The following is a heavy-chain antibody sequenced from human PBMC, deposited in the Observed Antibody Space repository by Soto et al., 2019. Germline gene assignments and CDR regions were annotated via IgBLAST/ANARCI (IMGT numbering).Heavy chain of an antibody. J-gene: IGHJ4*02. CDR2: ISAYNGNT. Sequence: GASVKVSCKASGYTFTSYDISWVRHAPGQGLEWMGWISAYNGNTNYAQKLQGRVTMTTDTSTSTAYMELRSLRSDDTAVYYCARDGEYSYGYLRAMDCWGQGTLVTLSS. D-gene: IGHD5-18*01. CDR1: GYTFTSYD. V-gene: IGHV1-18*01. CDR3: ARDGEYSYGYLRAMDC.